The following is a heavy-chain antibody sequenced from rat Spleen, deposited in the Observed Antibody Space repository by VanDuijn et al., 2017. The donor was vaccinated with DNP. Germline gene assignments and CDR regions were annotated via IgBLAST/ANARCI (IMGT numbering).Heavy chain of an antibody. CDR3: ARWGSSYIPGGFAY. V-gene: IGHV3-1*01. J-gene: IGHJ3*01. CDR2: IGYSGST. D-gene: IGHD1-12*01. CDR1: GYSITSNY. Sequence: EVQLQESGPGLVKPSQSLSLTCSVTGYSITSNYWGWIRKFPGNKMEWIGHIGYSGSTSYNPSLKSRISITRDTSKNQFFLQLNSVTAEDTATYYCARWGSSYIPGGFAYWDQGTLVTVSS.